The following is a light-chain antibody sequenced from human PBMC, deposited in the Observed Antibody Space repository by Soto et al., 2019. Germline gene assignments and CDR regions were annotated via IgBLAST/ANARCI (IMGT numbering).Light chain of an antibody. V-gene: IGLV3-21*02. Sequence: SYELTQPPSASVAPGQTATITCGGKNIGTKGVHWYQQRPDQAPMLVLYDDTDRPSGIPERFSGSNSGNTATLTISRVEVGDEADYYCQVWDNTFDQVFGGGTQLTVL. CDR2: DDT. J-gene: IGLJ2*01. CDR3: QVWDNTFDQV. CDR1: NIGTKG.